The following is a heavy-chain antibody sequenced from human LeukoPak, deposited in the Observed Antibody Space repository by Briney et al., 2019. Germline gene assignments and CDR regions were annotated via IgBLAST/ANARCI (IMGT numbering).Heavy chain of an antibody. V-gene: IGHV4-28*01. D-gene: IGHD2-2*01. CDR3: ARHYCSTTSCYVDY. J-gene: IGHJ4*02. CDR2: IYYSGTT. CDR1: GYSTSSNNW. Sequence: TSDTLSLTCAVSGYSTSSNNWWGWIRQPPGEGLEWIGYIYYSGTTYYNPSLKSRVTMSIDTSKNQLSLKVSSVTAVDTALYYCARHYCSTTSCYVDYWGQGTLVTVSS.